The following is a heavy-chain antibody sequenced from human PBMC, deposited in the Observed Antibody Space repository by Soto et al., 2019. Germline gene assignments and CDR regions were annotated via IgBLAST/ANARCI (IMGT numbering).Heavy chain of an antibody. D-gene: IGHD3-10*01. CDR3: AAAAPRSPMVRGVNDAFDL. V-gene: IGHV1-58*01. CDR1: GFTFTSSA. Sequence: SVKVSCKASGFTFTSSAVQWVRQARGQRLEWIGWIVVGSGNTNYAQKFQERVTITRDMSTSTAYMELSSLRSEDTAVYYCAAAAPRSPMVRGVNDAFDLWGQGTMVTVSS. J-gene: IGHJ3*01. CDR2: IVVGSGNT.